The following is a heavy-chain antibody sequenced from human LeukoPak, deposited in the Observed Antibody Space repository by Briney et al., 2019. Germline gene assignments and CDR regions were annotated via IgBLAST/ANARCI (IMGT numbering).Heavy chain of an antibody. CDR3: AILHYVWGSQGPGGSIFPRHDY. CDR1: GYTFTSYD. D-gene: IGHD3-16*01. V-gene: IGHV1-8*01. CDR2: MNPNSGYT. Sequence: ASVKVSCKASGYTFTSYDINWVRQATGQGLEWMGWMNPNSGYTTYARKFQGRVTMTRNTSLSTAYMELSSLRSEDTAIYYCAILHYVWGSQGPGGSIFPRHDYWGQGTLVTVSS. J-gene: IGHJ4*02.